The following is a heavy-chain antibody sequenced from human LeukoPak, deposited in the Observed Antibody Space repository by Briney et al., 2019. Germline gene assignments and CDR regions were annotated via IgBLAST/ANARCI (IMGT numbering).Heavy chain of an antibody. CDR3: ASSPVGYSYGS. J-gene: IGHJ4*02. D-gene: IGHD5-18*01. CDR2: IYTSGST. V-gene: IGHV4-4*07. CDR1: GGSISSYY. Sequence: SETLSLTCTVSGGSISSYYWSWIRQPAGKGLEGIGRIYTSGSTNYNPSLTSRVTMSVDTSKNQFSLKLSSVTAAYTAVYYCASSPVGYSYGSWGQGTLVTVSS.